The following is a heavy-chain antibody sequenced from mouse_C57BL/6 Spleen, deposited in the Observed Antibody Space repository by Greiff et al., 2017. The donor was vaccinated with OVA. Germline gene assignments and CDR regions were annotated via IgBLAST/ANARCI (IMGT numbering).Heavy chain of an antibody. CDR1: GFTFSDAW. CDR3: SYYSNSYYYAMDY. J-gene: IGHJ4*01. Sequence: EVKLQESGGGLVQPGGSMKLSCAASGFTFSDAWMDWVRQSPEKGLEWVAEIRNKANNHATYYAESVKGRFTISRDDSKSSVYLQMNSLRAEDTGIYYCSYYSNSYYYAMDYWGQGTSVTVSS. CDR2: IRNKANNHAT. V-gene: IGHV6-6*01. D-gene: IGHD2-5*01.